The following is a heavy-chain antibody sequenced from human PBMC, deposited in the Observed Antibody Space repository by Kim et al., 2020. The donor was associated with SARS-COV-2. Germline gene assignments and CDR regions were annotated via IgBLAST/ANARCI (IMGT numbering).Heavy chain of an antibody. D-gene: IGHD1-1*01. V-gene: IGHV1-46*01. CDR2: INPSGGST. J-gene: IGHJ6*02. CDR3: ARESTRTLLHDRQYGMDV. Sequence: ASVKVSCKASGYTFTSYYMHWVRQAPGQGLEWMGIINPSGGSTSYAQKFQGRVTMTRDTSTSTVYMELSSLRSEDTAVYYCARESTRTLLHDRQYGMDVWGQGTTVTVSS. CDR1: GYTFTSYY.